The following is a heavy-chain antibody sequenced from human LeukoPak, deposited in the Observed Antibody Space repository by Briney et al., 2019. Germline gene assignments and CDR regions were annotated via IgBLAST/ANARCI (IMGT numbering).Heavy chain of an antibody. CDR2: ISGSSGGST. Sequence: PGGSLRLSCAASGFTFSTYAMSWVRQAPGKGLEWVSHISGSSGGSTYYADSVKGRFTISRDNSKNTLFLQMSSLRAEDTAVYYCARTSYYDTSTSYYIRKHFDYWGQGTLVTVSS. D-gene: IGHD3-22*01. V-gene: IGHV3-23*01. CDR1: GFTFSTYA. CDR3: ARTSYYDTSTSYYIRKHFDY. J-gene: IGHJ4*02.